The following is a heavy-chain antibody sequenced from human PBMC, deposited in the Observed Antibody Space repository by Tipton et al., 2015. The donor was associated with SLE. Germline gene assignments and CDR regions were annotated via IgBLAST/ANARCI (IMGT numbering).Heavy chain of an antibody. Sequence: TLSLTCTVSGGSISSGSYYWSWIRQPPGKGLEWIGEINHSGSTNYNPSLKSRVTISVDTSKNQFSLKLSSVTAADTAVYYCARGRSSSSFDYWGQGTLVTVSS. CDR2: INHSGST. J-gene: IGHJ4*02. D-gene: IGHD6-6*01. CDR3: ARGRSSSSFDY. CDR1: GGSISSGSYY. V-gene: IGHV4-61*01.